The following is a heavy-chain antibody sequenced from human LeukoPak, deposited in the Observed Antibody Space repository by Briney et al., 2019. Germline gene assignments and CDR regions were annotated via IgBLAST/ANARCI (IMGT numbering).Heavy chain of an antibody. CDR1: GFTFSSYA. CDR2: ISGIGGST. Sequence: GGSLRLSCAASGFTFSSYAMSWVRQAPGEGLEWVSDISGIGGSTYYADSVKGRFTISRDNSKNTLYLQMNSLRAEDTAVYYCAKDRSCSSTSCYTAPFNWFDPWGQGTLVTVSS. CDR3: AKDRSCSSTSCYTAPFNWFDP. V-gene: IGHV3-23*01. D-gene: IGHD2-2*02. J-gene: IGHJ5*02.